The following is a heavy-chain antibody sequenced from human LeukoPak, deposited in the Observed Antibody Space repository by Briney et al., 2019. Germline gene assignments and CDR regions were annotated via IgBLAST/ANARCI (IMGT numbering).Heavy chain of an antibody. V-gene: IGHV1-69*13. J-gene: IGHJ5*02. D-gene: IGHD6-19*01. CDR1: GGTFSSYA. CDR3: ARDASGSGGASIYNGFDP. Sequence: GASVKVSCKASGGTFSSYAISWVRQAPGQGLEWMGGIIPIFGTANYAQKFQGRVTITADESTSTAYMELSSLRSEDTAVYYCARDASGSGGASIYNGFDPWGQGTLVTVSS. CDR2: IIPIFGTA.